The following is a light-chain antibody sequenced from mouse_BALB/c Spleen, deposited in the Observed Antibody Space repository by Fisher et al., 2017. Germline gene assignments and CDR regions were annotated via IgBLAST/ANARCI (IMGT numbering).Light chain of an antibody. CDR2: AAS. V-gene: IGKV3-1*01. J-gene: IGKJ1*01. CDR1: SSVSY. CDR3: QQSRKVPWT. Sequence: DIVMTQSPAIMSASPGEKVTITCSASSSVSYMHWYQQKPGQPPKLLIYAASNLESGVPARFSGSGSGTDFSLNIHPVEEDDIAMYFCQQSRKVPWTFGGGTKLEIK.